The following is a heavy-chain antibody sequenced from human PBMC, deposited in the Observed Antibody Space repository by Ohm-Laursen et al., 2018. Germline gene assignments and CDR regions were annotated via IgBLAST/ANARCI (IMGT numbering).Heavy chain of an antibody. Sequence: SLRLSCSASGFTFSDYWMSWVRQAPGKGLEWVSAITDSGGSTFNADSVKGRFTISRDNSKNMLYLQMNSLRAEDTAIYYCAKGSRTSGWPNWGQGTLVTVSS. CDR2: ITDSGGST. CDR3: AKGSRTSGWPN. V-gene: IGHV3-23*01. CDR1: GFTFSDYW. D-gene: IGHD6-19*01. J-gene: IGHJ4*02.